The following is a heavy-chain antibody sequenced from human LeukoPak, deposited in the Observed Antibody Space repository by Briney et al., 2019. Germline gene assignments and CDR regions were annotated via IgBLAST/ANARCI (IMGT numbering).Heavy chain of an antibody. V-gene: IGHV3-30-3*01. J-gene: IGHJ3*02. Sequence: GGSLRLSCAASGFTFSNYRMHWVRQAPGKGLEWVAVISNDGTNIYYADSAKGRFTVSRENSKNTVDLNMDSLTVDDTAIYYCAREAYSSGRAGTFDIWGQGTMVTVSS. CDR1: GFTFSNYR. CDR3: AREAYSSGRAGTFDI. CDR2: ISNDGTNI. D-gene: IGHD6-19*01.